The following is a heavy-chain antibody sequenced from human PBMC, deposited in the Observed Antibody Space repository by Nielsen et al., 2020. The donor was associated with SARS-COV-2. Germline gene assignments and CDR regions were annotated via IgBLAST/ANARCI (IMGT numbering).Heavy chain of an antibody. D-gene: IGHD2-8*01. CDR2: ISETGDYI. V-gene: IGHV3-21*06. CDR3: AASLSI. Sequence: GESLKISCVGSGFRFSNYSMTWVRQAPGKGLEWVSSISETGDYIFYADSVKGRFTISRDNAKNSLFLQMNSLRAEDTAVYYCAASLSIWAQGTMVSVSS. CDR1: GFRFSNYS. J-gene: IGHJ3*02.